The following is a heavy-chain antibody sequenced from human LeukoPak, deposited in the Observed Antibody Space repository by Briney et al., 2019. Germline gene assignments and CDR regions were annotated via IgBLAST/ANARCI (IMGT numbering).Heavy chain of an antibody. Sequence: GGSLRLSCAASGFTFSNCALSWVRQAPGKGLEWVSTIGVTADYTSFADSVKGRFTISRDNSKNTVYLQMNGLRAEDTALYFCAKRGGGCSNGVCFNWFDSWGQGTLVTVSS. CDR2: IGVTADYT. D-gene: IGHD2-8*01. V-gene: IGHV3-23*01. CDR1: GFTFSNCA. J-gene: IGHJ5*01. CDR3: AKRGGGCSNGVCFNWFDS.